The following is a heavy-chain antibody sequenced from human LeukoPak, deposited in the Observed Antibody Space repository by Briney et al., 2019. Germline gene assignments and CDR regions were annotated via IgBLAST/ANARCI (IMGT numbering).Heavy chain of an antibody. CDR2: IIPIFGTA. Sequence: ASVKVSCKASGGTFSSYAISWVRQAPGQGLEWMGGIIPIFGTANYAQKFQGRVTITADESTSTAYMELSSLRSDDTAVYYCARDRSTYYYDSSGYFYYYYYYGMDVWGQGTTVTVSS. V-gene: IGHV1-69*13. CDR1: GGTFSSYA. CDR3: ARDRSTYYYDSSGYFYYYYYYGMDV. D-gene: IGHD3-22*01. J-gene: IGHJ6*02.